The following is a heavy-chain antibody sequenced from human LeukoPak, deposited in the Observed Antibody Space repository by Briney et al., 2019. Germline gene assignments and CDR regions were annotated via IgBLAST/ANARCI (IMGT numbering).Heavy chain of an antibody. Sequence: SETLSLTCAVYGGSFSGYYWSWIRQPPGKGLEWIGNVNHPGTTNYNPSLKSRVTISVDTSKNQFSLKLSSVTAADTAVYYCARPRWDYWGQGTLVTVSS. CDR2: VNHPGTT. CDR1: GGSFSGYY. J-gene: IGHJ4*02. CDR3: ARPRWDY. V-gene: IGHV4-34*01. D-gene: IGHD5-24*01.